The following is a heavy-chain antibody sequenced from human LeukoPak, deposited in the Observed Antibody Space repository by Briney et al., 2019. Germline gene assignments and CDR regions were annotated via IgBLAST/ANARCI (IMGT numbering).Heavy chain of an antibody. Sequence: SQTLSLTCTVSGGSINSGGYYWSWLRQHPGKGLEWIGYIYYSGSTDYNPSLKSRFTMSVDTSKNQFSLKLSSVTAADTAVYYCASGDYDMAFDIWGQGTMVTVSS. CDR2: IYYSGST. CDR1: GGSINSGGYY. D-gene: IGHD4-17*01. J-gene: IGHJ3*02. CDR3: ASGDYDMAFDI. V-gene: IGHV4-31*03.